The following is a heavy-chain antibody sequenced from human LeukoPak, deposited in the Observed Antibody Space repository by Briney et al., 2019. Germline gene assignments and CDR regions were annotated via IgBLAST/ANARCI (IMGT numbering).Heavy chain of an antibody. CDR2: ISAYNGNT. D-gene: IGHD3-9*01. Sequence: ASVKVSCKASGYAFTSYDISWVRQAPGQGLEWMGWISAYNGNTNYAQKLQGRVTMTRDTSTGTAYMELRSLRSDDTAVYYCARGGYTTGYHYWGQGTLVTVSS. J-gene: IGHJ4*02. CDR3: ARGGYTTGYHY. V-gene: IGHV1-18*04. CDR1: GYAFTSYD.